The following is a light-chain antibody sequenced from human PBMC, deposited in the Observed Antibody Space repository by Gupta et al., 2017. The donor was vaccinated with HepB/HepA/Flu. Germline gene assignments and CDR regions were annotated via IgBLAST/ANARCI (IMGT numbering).Light chain of an antibody. CDR3: KQFNRYPMT. CDR2: SAS. J-gene: IGKJ5*01. V-gene: IGKV1-9*01. CDR1: QDINSY. Sequence: IRLTQSPSFLSASVGDRVTITCRASQDINSYLIWYQQKPGKAPNLLIYSASTLQGGVPSRFSGSGSGTEFTLTVSRVEAEDVATYYCKQFNRYPMTFGQGTQLDIK.